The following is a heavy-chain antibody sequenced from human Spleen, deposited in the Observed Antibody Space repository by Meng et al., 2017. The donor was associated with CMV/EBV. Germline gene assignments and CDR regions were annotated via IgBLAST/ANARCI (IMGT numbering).Heavy chain of an antibody. CDR1: YTFINFG. D-gene: IGHD4-23*01. J-gene: IGHJ5*02. Sequence: YTFINFGFSWVRQAPGQGLQWMGWISTYNGNTNYAQRLQGRVTLTTDTSTRTAYMDLSRLRSDDTAVYYCAYERDYGGDSILWFNPWGQGTLVTVSS. V-gene: IGHV1-18*01. CDR3: AYERDYGGDSILWFNP. CDR2: ISTYNGNT.